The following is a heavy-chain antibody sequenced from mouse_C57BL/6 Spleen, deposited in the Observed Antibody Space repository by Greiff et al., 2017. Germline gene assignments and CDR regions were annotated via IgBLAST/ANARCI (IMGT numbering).Heavy chain of an antibody. CDR3: ARKDRYWYCDV. CDR1: GYTFTSYW. V-gene: IGHV1-55*01. Sequence: VQLQQPGAELVKPGASVKMSCKASGYTFTSYWITWVKRRPGQGLEWIGDLYPGSGSTNSNEKFKSKAPLTVDTSSSTAYLQLSSLTSEDSAVYYDARKDRYWYCDVWGTGTTVTVSS. J-gene: IGHJ1*03. CDR2: LYPGSGST.